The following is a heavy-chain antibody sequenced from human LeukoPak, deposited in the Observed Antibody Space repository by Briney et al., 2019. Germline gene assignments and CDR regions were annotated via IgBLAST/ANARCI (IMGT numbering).Heavy chain of an antibody. CDR1: GYSFISYW. D-gene: IGHD6-19*01. V-gene: IGHV5-51*01. CDR3: ARLAEEEQWLEYYFDY. Sequence: GESLKISCKGSGYSFISYWIGWVRQMPGKGLEWMGIIYPGDSDTRYSPSFQGQVTISADKSISTAYLQWSSLKASDTAMYYCARLAEEEQWLEYYFDYWGQGTLVTVSS. J-gene: IGHJ4*02. CDR2: IYPGDSDT.